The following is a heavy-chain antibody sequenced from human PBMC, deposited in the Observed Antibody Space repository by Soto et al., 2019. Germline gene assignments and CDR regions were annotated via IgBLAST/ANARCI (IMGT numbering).Heavy chain of an antibody. Sequence: WASVKVSCKASGYTFTSYAMHWVRQAPGQRLEWMGWINAGNGNTKYSQKFQGRVTITRDTSASTAYMELSSLRSEDTAVYYCAGSGGSSSCLDYWGQGTLVTVSS. CDR2: INAGNGNT. V-gene: IGHV1-3*01. CDR1: GYTFTSYA. J-gene: IGHJ4*02. D-gene: IGHD6-13*01. CDR3: AGSGGSSSCLDY.